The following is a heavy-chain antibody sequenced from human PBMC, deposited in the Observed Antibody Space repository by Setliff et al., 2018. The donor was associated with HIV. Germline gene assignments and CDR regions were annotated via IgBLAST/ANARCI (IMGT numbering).Heavy chain of an antibody. D-gene: IGHD3-22*01. CDR2: MNTDGSST. Sequence: GGSLRLSCAASGFTFSSYWMHWVRQAPGKGLVWVFGMNTDGSSTRYADSVKGRFTISRDNAKNTLYLQMNSLRAEDTAVYYCAKDVYVAKYYYGSSGYSGSYYFDYWGQGTLVTVSS. V-gene: IGHV3-74*01. J-gene: IGHJ4*02. CDR3: AKDVYVAKYYYGSSGYSGSYYFDY. CDR1: GFTFSSYW.